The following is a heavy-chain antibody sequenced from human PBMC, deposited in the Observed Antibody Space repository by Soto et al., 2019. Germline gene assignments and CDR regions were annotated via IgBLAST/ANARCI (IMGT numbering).Heavy chain of an antibody. CDR1: GFTFSSYG. V-gene: IGHV3-33*01. D-gene: IGHD6-19*01. CDR2: ICYDGSNK. Sequence: QVQLVESGGGVVQPGRSLRLSCAASGFTFSSYGMHWVRQAPGKGLVWVAVICYDGSNKYYADSVKGRFTISRYNSKNTLCLQMTSLRAEDTAVYYCARSSGWSYYFDYWSQGTLVTVSS. CDR3: ARSSGWSYYFDY. J-gene: IGHJ4*02.